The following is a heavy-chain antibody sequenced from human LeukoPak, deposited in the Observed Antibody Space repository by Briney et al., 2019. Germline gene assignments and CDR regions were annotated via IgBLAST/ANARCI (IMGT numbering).Heavy chain of an antibody. CDR3: ARHAGSGWYGVDC. J-gene: IGHJ4*02. D-gene: IGHD6-19*01. V-gene: IGHV3-48*01. Sequence: SGGSLRLSCAASGFTFSSYNMNWVRQAPGKGLEWISYISTSSGTIYYADSVKGRFTISRDNAKNSLYLEMNSLRAEDTAVYYCARHAGSGWYGVDCWGQGTLVTVSS. CDR1: GFTFSSYN. CDR2: ISTSSGTI.